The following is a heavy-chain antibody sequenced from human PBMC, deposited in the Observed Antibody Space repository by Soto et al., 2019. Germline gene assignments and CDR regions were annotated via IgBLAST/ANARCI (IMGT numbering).Heavy chain of an antibody. V-gene: IGHV3-23*01. J-gene: IGHJ4*02. CDR2: ISGSGGST. CDR1: GFTFSSYA. Sequence: PGGSLRLSCAASGFTFSSYAMSWVRQAPGKGLEWVSAISGSGGSTYYADSVKGRFTISRDNSKNTLYLQMNSLRAEDTAVYYCAKNLLRITMVRGVIFDYWGQGTLVTVSS. D-gene: IGHD3-10*01. CDR3: AKNLLRITMVRGVIFDY.